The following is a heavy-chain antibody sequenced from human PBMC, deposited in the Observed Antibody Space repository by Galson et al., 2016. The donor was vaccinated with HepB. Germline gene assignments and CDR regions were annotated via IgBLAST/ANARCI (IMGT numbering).Heavy chain of an antibody. V-gene: IGHV4-39*01. J-gene: IGHJ2*01. Sequence: ETLSLTCTVSGGSISSRIYYWGWIRQPPGEAMEWIGSFYDSGTTYYNPSLKSRVTISVDTSKNQFSLKLSSVTAADTAVYYCASLLTDYDDSEDFWYFDLWGRGTLVTVSS. CDR2: FYDSGTT. CDR1: GGSISSRIYY. CDR3: ASLLTDYDDSEDFWYFDL. D-gene: IGHD3-3*01.